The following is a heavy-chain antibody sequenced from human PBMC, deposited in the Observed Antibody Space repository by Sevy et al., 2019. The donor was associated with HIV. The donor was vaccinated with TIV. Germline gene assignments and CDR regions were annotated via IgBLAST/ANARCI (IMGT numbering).Heavy chain of an antibody. CDR3: ARESYDFXTGPXXXDXXXXX. Sequence: ASVKVSCKASGYSFSDSGYYVHWVRQAPGQGLEWMGWINPKSGATKYAQKFQGRVTMTRDTSVSTANMELTRLTSDDXXXYYCARESYDFXTGPXXXDXXXXXWGXGTTVTVSS. J-gene: IGHJ6*04. CDR2: INPKSGAT. D-gene: IGHD3-3*01. CDR1: GYSFSDSGYY. V-gene: IGHV1-2*02.